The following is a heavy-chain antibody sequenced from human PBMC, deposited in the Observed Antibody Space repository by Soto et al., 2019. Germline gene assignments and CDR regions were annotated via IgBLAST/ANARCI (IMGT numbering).Heavy chain of an antibody. Sequence: QSGGSLRLSCAAAGFTFSNYAMGWVRQAPGKGLEWVSVITGSGGTTYYAGSVEGRFTISRDNSKNTLYLQMNSLRAEDTAMYYCAKDHQAGSYSLGYFDYWGHGTQVTVSS. CDR2: ITGSGGTT. D-gene: IGHD1-26*01. CDR3: AKDHQAGSYSLGYFDY. J-gene: IGHJ4*01. V-gene: IGHV3-23*01. CDR1: GFTFSNYA.